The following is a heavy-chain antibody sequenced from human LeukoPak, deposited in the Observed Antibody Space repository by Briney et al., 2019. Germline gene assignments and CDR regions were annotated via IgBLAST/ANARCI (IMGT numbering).Heavy chain of an antibody. Sequence: SETLSLTCTVSGGSISSYYWSWIRKPPGKGLEWIGYIYYSGSTNYNPSLKSRVTISVDTSKNQFSLKLSSVTAADTAVYYCARYDFWSGYYDYWGQGTLVTVSS. J-gene: IGHJ4*02. CDR3: ARYDFWSGYYDY. V-gene: IGHV4-59*01. D-gene: IGHD3-3*01. CDR2: IYYSGST. CDR1: GGSISSYY.